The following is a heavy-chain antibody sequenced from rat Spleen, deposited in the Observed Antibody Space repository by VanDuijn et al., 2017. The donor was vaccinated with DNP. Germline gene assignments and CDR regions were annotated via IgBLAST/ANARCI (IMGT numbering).Heavy chain of an antibody. Sequence: EVQLVESGGGLVQPGRSLKLSCAASGFTFSNYDMAWVRQAPTKGLEWVASISPSGGSTYYRDSVKGRFTVSRDNAKSSLYLQMDSLRSEDTATYYCARRGNYGSYPDYWGQGVMVTVSS. CDR3: ARRGNYGSYPDY. J-gene: IGHJ2*01. V-gene: IGHV5-25*01. CDR1: GFTFSNYD. D-gene: IGHD1-3*01. CDR2: ISPSGGST.